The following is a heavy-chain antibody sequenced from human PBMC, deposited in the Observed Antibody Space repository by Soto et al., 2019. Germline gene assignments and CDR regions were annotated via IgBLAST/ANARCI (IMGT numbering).Heavy chain of an antibody. CDR1: GGTFSSYA. J-gene: IGHJ4*02. CDR2: IIPIFGTA. V-gene: IGHV1-69*13. D-gene: IGHD4-17*01. CDR3: ARDPDPTTVTTFGY. Sequence: GASVKVSCKASGGTFSSYAISWVRQAPGQGLEWMGGIIPIFGTANYAQKFQGRVTITADESTSTAYMELSSLRSEDTAVYYCARDPDPTTVTTFGYWGQGTLVTVS.